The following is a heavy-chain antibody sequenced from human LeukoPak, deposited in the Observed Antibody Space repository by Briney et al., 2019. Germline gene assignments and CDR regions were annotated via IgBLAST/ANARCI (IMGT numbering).Heavy chain of an antibody. J-gene: IGHJ4*02. CDR3: ARKSASGNYPLDY. Sequence: PGGSLRLSCAASGFTFSSYEMNWVRQAPGKGLEWVSVMSADSATTFYADSVKGRFTISRDNAKNTVFLQMSSLRAEDTALYYCARKSASGNYPLDYWGQGTLVTVSS. V-gene: IGHV3-23*01. CDR2: MSADSATT. D-gene: IGHD3-10*01. CDR1: GFTFSSYE.